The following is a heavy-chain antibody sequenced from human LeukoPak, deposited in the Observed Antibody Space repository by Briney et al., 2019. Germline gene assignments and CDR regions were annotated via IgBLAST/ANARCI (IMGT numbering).Heavy chain of an antibody. CDR1: GGTFSSYA. V-gene: IGHV1-69*05. J-gene: IGHJ4*02. CDR3: AREGGSGSYNFDY. CDR2: IIPIFGTA. Sequence: ASVKVSCKASGGTFSSYAISWVRQAPGQGLGWMGGIIPIFGTANYAQKFQGRVTITTDESTSTAYMELSSLRSEDTAVYYCAREGGSGSYNFDYWGQGTLVTVSS. D-gene: IGHD3-10*01.